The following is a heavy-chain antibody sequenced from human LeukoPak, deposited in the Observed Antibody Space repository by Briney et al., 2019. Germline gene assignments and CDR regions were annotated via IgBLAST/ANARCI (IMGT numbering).Heavy chain of an antibody. D-gene: IGHD3-22*01. CDR1: GGSISSSSYY. J-gene: IGHJ6*02. CDR2: IYYSGST. V-gene: IGHV4-39*01. CDR3: AGYSYYYGMDV. Sequence: SETLSLTCTVSGGSISSSSYYWGWIRQPPGKGLEWIGSIYYSGSTYYNPSLKSRVTISVDTSKNQFSLKLSSVTAADTAVYYCAGYSYYYGMDVWGQGTTVTVSS.